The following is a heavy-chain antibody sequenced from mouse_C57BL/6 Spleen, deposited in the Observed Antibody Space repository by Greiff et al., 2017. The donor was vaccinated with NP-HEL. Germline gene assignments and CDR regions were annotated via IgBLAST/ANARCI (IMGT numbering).Heavy chain of an antibody. D-gene: IGHD2-3*01. Sequence: EVQLHQSGPELVKPGASVKISCKASGYTFTDYYMNWVKQSHGKSLEWIGDINPNNGGTSYNQKFKGKATLTVDKSSSTAYMELRSLTSEDSAVYYCARTGYFYAMDYWGQGTSVTVSS. V-gene: IGHV1-26*01. CDR2: INPNNGGT. CDR3: ARTGYFYAMDY. CDR1: GYTFTDYY. J-gene: IGHJ4*01.